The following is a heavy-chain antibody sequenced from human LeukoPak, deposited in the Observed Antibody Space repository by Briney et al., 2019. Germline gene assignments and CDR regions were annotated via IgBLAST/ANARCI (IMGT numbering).Heavy chain of an antibody. CDR3: ATIRDSSSWAFDY. J-gene: IGHJ4*02. Sequence: GGSLRLSCAASGFTFIDAWMSWVRQAPGKGLEWVGRTKSKAGGGTPDYAAPVKGRFTISRDDSQNTLYVQMDSLTTDDTAVYYCATIRDSSSWAFDYWGQGTLVTVS. D-gene: IGHD6-13*01. V-gene: IGHV3-15*01. CDR2: TKSKAGGGTP. CDR1: GFTFIDAW.